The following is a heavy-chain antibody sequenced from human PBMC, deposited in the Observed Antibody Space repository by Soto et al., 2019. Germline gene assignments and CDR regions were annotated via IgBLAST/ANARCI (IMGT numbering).Heavy chain of an antibody. Sequence: SETLSLTCTVSGGSISSSSYYWGWIRQPPGKGLEWIGSIYYSGSTYYNPSLKSRVTISVDTSKNQFSLKLSSVTAADTAVYYCARTSYNWNDVGLDYWGQGTLVTVSS. J-gene: IGHJ4*02. CDR1: GGSISSSSYY. CDR3: ARTSYNWNDVGLDY. V-gene: IGHV4-39*01. D-gene: IGHD1-1*01. CDR2: IYYSGST.